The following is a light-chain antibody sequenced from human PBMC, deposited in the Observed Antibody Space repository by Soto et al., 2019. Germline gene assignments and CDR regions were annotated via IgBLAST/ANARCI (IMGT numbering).Light chain of an antibody. CDR3: HQYGYLGT. J-gene: IGKJ1*01. V-gene: IGKV3-20*01. CDR1: QSVSSSY. Sequence: EIVMTQSPATPSVSPGERATLSCRASQSVSSSYLAWYQQKPGQAPRPLIYDASTRATGIPARFSGSGSGTDFTLTISRLEPEDFAVYYCHQYGYLGTFGQGTKVDIK. CDR2: DAS.